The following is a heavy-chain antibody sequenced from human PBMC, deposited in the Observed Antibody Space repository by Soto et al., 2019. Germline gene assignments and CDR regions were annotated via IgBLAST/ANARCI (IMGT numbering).Heavy chain of an antibody. CDR1: GGSISRHY. V-gene: IGHV4-59*11. CDR2: IYYRGST. J-gene: IGHJ6*02. CDR3: ARDGREASGMDV. D-gene: IGHD1-26*01. Sequence: SENLSLTCTVSGGSISRHYWSWVRQAPGKGLEWIGHIYYRGSTNYNPSLRSRSTISVDASKSQFSLKLNSVTTAETAVYYCARDGREASGMDVWGQGIKVTVSS.